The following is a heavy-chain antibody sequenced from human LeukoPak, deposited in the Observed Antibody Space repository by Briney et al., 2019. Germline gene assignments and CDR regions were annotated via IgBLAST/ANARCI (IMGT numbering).Heavy chain of an antibody. CDR2: IIPIFGTA. V-gene: IGHV1-69*01. Sequence: SVKVSCKASGGTFSSYGISWVRQAPGQGLEWMGGIIPIFGTANYAQKFQGGVTITADESTSTAYMELSNLRSEDTAVYYCAREVGATSDAFDIWGQGTMVTVSS. D-gene: IGHD1-26*01. CDR1: GGTFSSYG. CDR3: AREVGATSDAFDI. J-gene: IGHJ3*02.